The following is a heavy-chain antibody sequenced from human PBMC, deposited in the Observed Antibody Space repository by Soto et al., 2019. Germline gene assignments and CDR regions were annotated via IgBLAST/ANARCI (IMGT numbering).Heavy chain of an antibody. V-gene: IGHV3-74*01. Sequence: EVQLVESGGGLVQPGGSLRLSCTASGFTFSSYWMHWVRQAPGKGLVWVSRINSDGSSTSYADSVKGRFTISRANAKDTLYLQMNSLRAEDTAVYYCAREYSSSRYFDYWGQGTLVTVSS. CDR3: AREYSSSRYFDY. CDR1: GFTFSSYW. J-gene: IGHJ4*02. D-gene: IGHD6-13*01. CDR2: INSDGSST.